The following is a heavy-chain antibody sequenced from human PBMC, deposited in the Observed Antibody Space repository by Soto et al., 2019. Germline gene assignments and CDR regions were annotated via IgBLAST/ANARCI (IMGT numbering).Heavy chain of an antibody. CDR2: INHSGST. D-gene: IGHD4-17*01. CDR1: GGSFSGYY. Sequence: SETLSLTCAVYGGSFSGYYWSWIRQPPGKGLEWIGEINHSGSTNYNPSLKSRVIISVDRSKNQFSLKVSSVTAADTAVYYCARETYGDYVGYFDPWGQGTLVTVSS. V-gene: IGHV4-34*01. CDR3: ARETYGDYVGYFDP. J-gene: IGHJ5*02.